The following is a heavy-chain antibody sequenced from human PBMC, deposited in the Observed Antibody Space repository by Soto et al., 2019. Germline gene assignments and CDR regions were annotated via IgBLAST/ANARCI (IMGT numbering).Heavy chain of an antibody. V-gene: IGHV2-26*01. CDR2: VLSNDEK. CDR3: ARMLAVNYYYYYADV. D-gene: IGHD3-22*01. Sequence: QVTLKESGPVLVKPTETLTLTCTVSGFSLRNARMGVSWIRQPPRKALEWLAHVLSNDEKSYNKSVQTRLTNSKDPSKRQVVLTMTYMDPVDTATYFCARMLAVNYYYYYADVWGEGTTVTVSS. CDR1: GFSLRNARMG. J-gene: IGHJ6*03.